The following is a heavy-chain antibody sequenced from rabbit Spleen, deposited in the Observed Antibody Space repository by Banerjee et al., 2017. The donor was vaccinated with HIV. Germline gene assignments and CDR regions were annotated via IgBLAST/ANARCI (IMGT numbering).Heavy chain of an antibody. CDR2: INTRTGAT. D-gene: IGHD2-1*01. CDR1: GFSFSSNW. V-gene: IGHV1S45*01. CDR3: ARGDGGDDKFDL. J-gene: IGHJ4*01. Sequence: LEESGGGLVKPGGTLTLTCTVSGFSFSSNWICWVRQAPGKGLEWIACINTRTGATAYANWAKGRFTISKASSTTVTLQMTSLTAADTATYFCARGDGGDDKFDLWGPGTLVTVS.